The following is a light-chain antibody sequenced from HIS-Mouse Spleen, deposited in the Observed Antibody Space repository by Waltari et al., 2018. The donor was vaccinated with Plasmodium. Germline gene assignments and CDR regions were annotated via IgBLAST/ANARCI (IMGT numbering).Light chain of an antibody. CDR2: GAS. CDR1: QSVSSN. V-gene: IGKV3-15*01. J-gene: IGKJ3*01. CDR3: QQYNNWSFT. Sequence: EIVMTQSPATLSVSPGERATLSCRASQSVSSNLAWYQQKPGQAPRLLIYGASTRTTGIPARFSGSGSETEFTLTISSLQSEDFAVYYCQQYNNWSFTFGPGTKVGIK.